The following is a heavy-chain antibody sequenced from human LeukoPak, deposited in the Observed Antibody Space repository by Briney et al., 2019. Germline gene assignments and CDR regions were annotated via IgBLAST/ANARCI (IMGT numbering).Heavy chain of an antibody. CDR2: IYYSGST. Sequence: SETLSLTCTVSGGSISNYYMNWIRQPPGKGLEWIGYIYYSGSTKYNPSLNSRVTISLNTSKNQFSLKLRSVTAADTAVYYCARGFDSKSGYFDYWGQGTLVTVSS. CDR3: ARGFDSKSGYFDY. V-gene: IGHV4-59*01. J-gene: IGHJ4*02. D-gene: IGHD5-12*01. CDR1: GGSISNYY.